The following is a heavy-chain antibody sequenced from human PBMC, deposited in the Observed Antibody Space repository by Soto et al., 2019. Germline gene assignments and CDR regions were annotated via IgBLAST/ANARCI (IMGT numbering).Heavy chain of an antibody. CDR1: GFTFSSYA. D-gene: IGHD2-21*02. CDR3: ARDPPCGGDCYYFDY. J-gene: IGHJ4*02. V-gene: IGHV3-30-3*01. CDR2: ISYDGSNK. Sequence: QVQLVESGGGVVQPGRSLRLSCAASGFTFSSYAMHWVRQAPGKGLEWVAVISYDGSNKYYADSVKGRFTISRDNSKNTLYLQMNSLRAEDTAVYYCARDPPCGGDCYYFDYWGQGTLVTVSS.